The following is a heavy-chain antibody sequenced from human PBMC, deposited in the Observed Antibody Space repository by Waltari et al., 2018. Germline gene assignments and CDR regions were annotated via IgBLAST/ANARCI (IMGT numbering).Heavy chain of an antibody. CDR2: TYDRSQWRN. CDR1: GDSLFTTSVA. V-gene: IGHV6-1*01. J-gene: IGHJ3*02. Sequence: QVQLQQSGPGLVKPSQTLSLTCAVSGDSLFTTSVAWNWIRQSPSRGLEWLGRTYDRSQWRNDYARSVKGRITVNPDTSKNHFSLQLDSVTPDDTAVYYCARGKFTAFDIWGQGTMVTVSS. CDR3: ARGKFTAFDI.